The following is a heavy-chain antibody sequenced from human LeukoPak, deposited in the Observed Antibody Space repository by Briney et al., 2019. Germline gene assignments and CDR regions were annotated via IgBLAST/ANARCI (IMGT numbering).Heavy chain of an antibody. CDR3: ARAGGATTKYYYYYMDV. D-gene: IGHD1-26*01. CDR1: GFTFDGYG. J-gene: IGHJ6*03. Sequence: GGSLRLSCVASGFTFDGYGMSWVRQAPEKGLEWVSSINSNGASTAYVDSVKGRFTISRDNAKNSLYLQMNSLRAEDTAVYYCARAGGATTKYYYYYMDVWGKGTTVTVSS. CDR2: INSNGAST. V-gene: IGHV3-20*04.